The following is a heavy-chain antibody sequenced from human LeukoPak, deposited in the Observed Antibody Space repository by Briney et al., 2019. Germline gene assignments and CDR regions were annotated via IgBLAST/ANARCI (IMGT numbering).Heavy chain of an antibody. CDR3: ARDPPFIIGTTFFDY. CDR2: ISTSSTYI. Sequence: GGSLRLSGAASGFTFSSYSMNWVRQAPGKGLEWVSSISTSSTYIYYADSVKGRFTISRDNAKNSLYLQMNSLRAEDTAVYYCARDPPFIIGTTFFDYWGQGTLVTVSS. J-gene: IGHJ4*02. D-gene: IGHD1-20*01. V-gene: IGHV3-21*01. CDR1: GFTFSSYS.